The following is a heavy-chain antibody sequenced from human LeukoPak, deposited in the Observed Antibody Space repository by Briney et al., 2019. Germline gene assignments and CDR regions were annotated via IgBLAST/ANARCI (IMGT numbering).Heavy chain of an antibody. CDR3: ASTGAYYYYMDV. V-gene: IGHV3-48*01. Sequence: PGGSLRLSCAASGFTFSSYSMNWVRQAPGKGLEWVSYISSSSSTIYYADSVKGRFTISRDNAKNSLYLQMNSLRAEDTAVYYCASTGAYYYYMDVWGKGTTVTVSS. J-gene: IGHJ6*03. CDR1: GFTFSSYS. D-gene: IGHD7-27*01. CDR2: ISSSSSTI.